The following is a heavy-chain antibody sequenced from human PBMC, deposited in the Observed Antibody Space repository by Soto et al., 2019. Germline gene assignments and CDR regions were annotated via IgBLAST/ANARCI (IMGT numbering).Heavy chain of an antibody. J-gene: IGHJ6*02. Sequence: GETLKISCKGSGYSFTSYWIGWVRQMPGKGLEWMGIIYPGDSDTRYSPSFQGQVTISADKSISTAYLQWSSLKASDTAMYYCARRNYYDSSGYSPYYYYGMDVWGQGTTVTVSS. CDR2: IYPGDSDT. CDR1: GYSFTSYW. D-gene: IGHD3-22*01. V-gene: IGHV5-51*01. CDR3: ARRNYYDSSGYSPYYYYGMDV.